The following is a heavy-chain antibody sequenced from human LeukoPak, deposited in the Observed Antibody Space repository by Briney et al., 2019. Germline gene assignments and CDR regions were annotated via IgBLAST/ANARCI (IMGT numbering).Heavy chain of an antibody. D-gene: IGHD3-10*01. CDR3: ARDYYGSGSSYYYMDV. CDR1: GFTLSSNY. CDR2: IYSGGST. V-gene: IGHV3-66*02. Sequence: PRGSLRLSCAVSGFTLSSNYMSWVRQAPRKGLEWVSVIYSGGSTYYADSVKGRFTISRDNSKNTLYLQMNSLRAEDTAVYYCARDYYGSGSSYYYMDVWGKGTTVTVSS. J-gene: IGHJ6*03.